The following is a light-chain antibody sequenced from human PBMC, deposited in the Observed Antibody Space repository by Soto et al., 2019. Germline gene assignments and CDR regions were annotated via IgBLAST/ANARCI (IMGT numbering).Light chain of an antibody. V-gene: IGLV2-14*01. CDR1: SIDVGGYDY. CDR2: EVT. CDR3: SSYTSRSTLV. Sequence: QSALTQPASVSGSPGQSITISCTGTSIDVGGYDYVSWYQHHPGKAPKLIIYEVTNRPSGVSDRFSGSKSGNTASLTISGLQAEDEADYYCSSYTSRSTLVIGGGTKLTVL. J-gene: IGLJ2*01.